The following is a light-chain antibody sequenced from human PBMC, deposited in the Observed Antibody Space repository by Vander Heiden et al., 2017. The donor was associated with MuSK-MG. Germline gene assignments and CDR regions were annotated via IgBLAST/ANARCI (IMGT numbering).Light chain of an antibody. V-gene: IGKV1-5*03. J-gene: IGKJ1*01. CDR2: KAS. CDR3: QQYNSDSET. Sequence: DIQMTQSPSTLSASVGDRVTITCRASQSINTWLAWYQQKPGKAPNLLIYKASSLKSGVPSRFSGSGSGTEFTLTISSLQPDDFAIYYCQQYNSDSETFGQGTKVEIK. CDR1: QSINTW.